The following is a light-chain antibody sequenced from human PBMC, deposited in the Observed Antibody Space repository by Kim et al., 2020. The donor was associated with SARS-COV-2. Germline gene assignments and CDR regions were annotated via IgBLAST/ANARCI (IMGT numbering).Light chain of an antibody. V-gene: IGLV2-14*03. Sequence: IPISCTGSSSDVGGYNYVSWYQQHPGKAPKLMIYDVSNRPSGVSNRFSGSKSGNTASLTISGLQAEDEADYYCSSYTSSSTLDVVFGGGTQLTVL. CDR2: DVS. CDR1: SSDVGGYNY. CDR3: SSYTSSSTLDVV. J-gene: IGLJ2*01.